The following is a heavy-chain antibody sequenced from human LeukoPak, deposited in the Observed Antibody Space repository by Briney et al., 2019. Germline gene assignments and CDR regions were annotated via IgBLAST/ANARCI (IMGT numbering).Heavy chain of an antibody. Sequence: ASVKASCNASGYTFTSYYMHWVRQAPGQGLEWMGVINSSGSSTSYAQKFQGRVTMTSDVSTSTVYMELSSLRSEDTAVYYCARESGGFWGQGTLVTVSS. CDR2: INSSGSST. CDR1: GYTFTSYY. CDR3: ARESGGF. J-gene: IGHJ4*02. D-gene: IGHD2-15*01. V-gene: IGHV1-46*01.